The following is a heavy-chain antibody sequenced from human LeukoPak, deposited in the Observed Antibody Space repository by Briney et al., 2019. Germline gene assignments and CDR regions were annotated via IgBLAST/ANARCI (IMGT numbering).Heavy chain of an antibody. V-gene: IGHV3-53*01. CDR1: GGSFSGYY. Sequence: ETLSLTCVVYGGSFSGYYWSWVRQAPGKGLEWVSVIYSGGSTYYADSVKGRFTISRDNSKNTLYLQMNSLRAEDTAVYYCARDLGYCSGGSCYSDYWGQGTLVTVSS. CDR2: IYSGGST. CDR3: ARDLGYCSGGSCYSDY. D-gene: IGHD2-15*01. J-gene: IGHJ4*02.